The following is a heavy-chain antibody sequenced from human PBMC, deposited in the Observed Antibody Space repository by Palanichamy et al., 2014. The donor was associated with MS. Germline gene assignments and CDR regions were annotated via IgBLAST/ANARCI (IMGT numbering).Heavy chain of an antibody. CDR1: GYTFTSSA. Sequence: QVQLVQSGAGVKKPGASVKVSCKASGYTFTSSAMHWVRQAPGQRLEWMGWINTANGNTEYSQKFQDRVTITRDTSASTAYMELSSLRSEDTAVYYCARAPSGYYHDYWGQGTLVTVSS. J-gene: IGHJ4*02. V-gene: IGHV1-3*04. CDR2: INTANGNT. CDR3: ARAPSGYYHDY. D-gene: IGHD3-3*01.